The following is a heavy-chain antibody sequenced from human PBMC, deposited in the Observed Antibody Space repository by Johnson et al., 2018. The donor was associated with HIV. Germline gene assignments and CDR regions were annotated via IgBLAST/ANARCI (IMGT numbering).Heavy chain of an antibody. D-gene: IGHD3-16*01. Sequence: VQLVESGGDLVQPGGSLRLSCAASGFAFSNAWMSWVRQAPGKGLEWVGRIKSKTDGGTTDYAAPVKGRFTLSSDDSKNRLHLQLNSLKTEDTALYYCTTEPDGGRRDAFEIWGQGTMVTVSS. CDR1: GFAFSNAW. V-gene: IGHV3-15*01. J-gene: IGHJ3*02. CDR3: TTEPDGGRRDAFEI. CDR2: IKSKTDGGTT.